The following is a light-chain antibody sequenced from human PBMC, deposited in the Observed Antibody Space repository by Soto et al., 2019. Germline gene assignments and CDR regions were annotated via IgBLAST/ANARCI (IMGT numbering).Light chain of an antibody. CDR3: GSWDSSLSAYV. CDR2: DDN. Sequence: QSVLTQPPSVSEAPGQKVTISCAGNSSNIGGNSVSWYQQLPGTALKLLIDDDNKRPSGIPDRFSGSKSGTSATLGITGFQTGDEADYYCGSWDSSLSAYVFGTGTKVTVL. CDR1: SSNIGGNS. J-gene: IGLJ1*01. V-gene: IGLV1-51*01.